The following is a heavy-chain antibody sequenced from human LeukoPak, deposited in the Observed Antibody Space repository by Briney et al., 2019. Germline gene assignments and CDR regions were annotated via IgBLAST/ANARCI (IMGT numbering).Heavy chain of an antibody. CDR2: IRGKASGGTT. D-gene: IGHD4-17*01. CDR1: GFTFGDYR. V-gene: IGHV3-49*04. Sequence: GGSLRLSCTTSGFTFGDYRINWVRQAPGKGLEWVGVIRGKASGGTTDYAASVKGRFTISRDDSKSIAYLQMSSLKIEDTAVYYCARDLGTTETGDDYWGQGTLVTVSS. CDR3: ARDLGTTETGDDY. J-gene: IGHJ4*02.